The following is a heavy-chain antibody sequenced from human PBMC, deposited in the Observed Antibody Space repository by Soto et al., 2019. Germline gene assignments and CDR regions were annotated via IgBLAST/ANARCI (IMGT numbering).Heavy chain of an antibody. Sequence: ASVKVSCKASGYTFTSYYMHWVRQAPGQGLEWKGIINPSDGRTTYAQQFQGRITMTRDTSASTVYMELSSLRSEDTAVYYCARAAAAGRRFDYWGQGTLVTVSS. D-gene: IGHD6-13*01. CDR1: GYTFTSYY. V-gene: IGHV1-46*01. J-gene: IGHJ4*02. CDR2: INPSDGRT. CDR3: ARAAAAGRRFDY.